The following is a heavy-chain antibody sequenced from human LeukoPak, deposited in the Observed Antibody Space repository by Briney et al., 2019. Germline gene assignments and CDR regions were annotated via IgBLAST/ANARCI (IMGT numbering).Heavy chain of an antibody. CDR1: GFTFNNYA. D-gene: IGHD3-22*01. V-gene: IGHV3-23*01. Sequence: PGGSLRLSCVASGFTFNNYAMSWVRQAPGRGLEWASSTAGSGISKDYADSVKGRLTISKDKSKNTLYLQMDNLRAEDTGVYFCARLPTFYYDSSGYHYDYWGQGTLVTVSP. J-gene: IGHJ4*02. CDR2: TAGSGISK. CDR3: ARLPTFYYDSSGYHYDY.